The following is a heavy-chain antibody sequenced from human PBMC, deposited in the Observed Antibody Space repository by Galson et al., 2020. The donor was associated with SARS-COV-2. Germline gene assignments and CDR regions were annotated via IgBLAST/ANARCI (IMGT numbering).Heavy chain of an antibody. CDR3: AKVPPRAYIEVVPPRMPYNWFDT. D-gene: IGHD2-2*01. J-gene: IGHJ5*02. V-gene: IGHV3-23*01. CDR2: ISASGYTT. CDR1: GFRFNSDA. Sequence: GESLKISCAASGFRFNSDAMSWVRQAPGKGLEWVSAISASGYTTYYADSVKGRFTISRDNSKNTVYLQMTSRRADDTALYYCAKVPPRAYIEVVPPRMPYNWFDTWGQGTRVTVSS.